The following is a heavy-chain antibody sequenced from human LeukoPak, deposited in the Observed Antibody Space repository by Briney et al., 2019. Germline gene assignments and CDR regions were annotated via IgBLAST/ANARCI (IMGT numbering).Heavy chain of an antibody. Sequence: PGGSLRLSCAASGFTFSNYAMRWVRQAPGKGLEWVSGISGSGDSTYYADSVKGRFTISRDNAKNSLYLQMNSLRAEDTAVYYCARQFGVVITYMDVWGQGTLVTVSS. J-gene: IGHJ4*02. D-gene: IGHD3-3*01. CDR1: GFTFSNYA. V-gene: IGHV3-23*01. CDR3: ARQFGVVITYMDV. CDR2: ISGSGDST.